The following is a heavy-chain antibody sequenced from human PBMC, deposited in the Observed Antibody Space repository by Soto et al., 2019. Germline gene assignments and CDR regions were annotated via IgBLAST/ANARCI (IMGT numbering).Heavy chain of an antibody. CDR1: GYIFTNYD. D-gene: IGHD5-12*01. CDR2: MNPNSGNT. V-gene: IGHV1-8*01. CDR3: ARGDSDYDQGHSLDV. J-gene: IGHJ6*02. Sequence: QVQLVQSGAEVKKPGASVKVSCKASGYIFTNYDIHWVRQATGQGLEWMGWMNPNSGNTGYAQKFQGRFTMTRITSIRIVYMELSSLRSEDTAVYYCARGDSDYDQGHSLDVWGRGTTVTVS.